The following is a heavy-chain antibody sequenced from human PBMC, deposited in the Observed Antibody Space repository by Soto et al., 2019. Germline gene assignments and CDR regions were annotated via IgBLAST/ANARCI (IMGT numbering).Heavy chain of an antibody. Sequence: GGSLRLSCATSGFTFSSFTLNWVRQAPGKGLEWVSSIDSSSSYICYAHSMTGRFTISRDNARNTVFLQLSSLRVEDTAIYYCARSLEAHSSGYYGPTERSSPLYWGPGTLVTVSS. D-gene: IGHD3-22*01. CDR1: GFTFSSFT. V-gene: IGHV3-21*01. CDR3: ARSLEAHSSGYYGPTERSSPLY. J-gene: IGHJ4*02. CDR2: IDSSSSYI.